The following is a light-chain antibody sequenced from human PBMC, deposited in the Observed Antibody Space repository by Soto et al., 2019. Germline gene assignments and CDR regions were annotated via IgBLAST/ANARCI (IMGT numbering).Light chain of an antibody. CDR2: DVA. CDR1: SSDVGVYHY. Sequence: QSVLTQPRSVSGSPGHSVTISCTGTSSDVGVYHYVSWYQQHPRKAPKLLIYDVARRPSGVPDRFSGSKSGNTASLTISGLQAEDAADYYCSSYGGSYTVVFGGGTKLTVL. V-gene: IGLV2-11*01. CDR3: SSYGGSYTVV. J-gene: IGLJ2*01.